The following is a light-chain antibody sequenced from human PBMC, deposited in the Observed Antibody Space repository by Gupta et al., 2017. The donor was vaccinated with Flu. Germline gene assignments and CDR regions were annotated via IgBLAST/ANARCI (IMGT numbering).Light chain of an antibody. Sequence: SAVGGYNYVSWSQQHPGKAPKRILYQVTKRPSGVPARFSGSKSGNPASLTVSGLQPEDEAASSCSSYAGRTDLWGFGGGTKLTV. V-gene: IGLV2-8*01. J-gene: IGLJ3*02. CDR1: SAVGGYNY. CDR2: QVT. CDR3: SSYAGRTDLWG.